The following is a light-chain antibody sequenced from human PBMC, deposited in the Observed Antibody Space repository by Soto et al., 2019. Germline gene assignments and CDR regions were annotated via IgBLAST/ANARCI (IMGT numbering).Light chain of an antibody. V-gene: IGKV1-6*02. CDR1: KGIRND. CDR2: AAS. J-gene: IGKJ4*01. Sequence: AIQVTQSPSSLSASVGDRVTITCRASKGIRNDLSWYQQKPGKDPKLLIYAASSLQSGVPSRFSGSGSGTDFTRTISSLQPEDFATYYCLQDYSFPRTFGGGTKVDIK. CDR3: LQDYSFPRT.